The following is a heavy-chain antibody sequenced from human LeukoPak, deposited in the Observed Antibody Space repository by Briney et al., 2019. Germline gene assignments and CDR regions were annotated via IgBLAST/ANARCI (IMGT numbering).Heavy chain of an antibody. J-gene: IGHJ4*02. CDR3: VKGHIVLVPDTMPADILDC. CDR2: ISSDGSNK. D-gene: IGHD2-2*01. Sequence: GRSLRLSCAASGFTFSSYGMHWVRQAPGKGLEWVAVISSDGSNKYYADSVKGRFTISRDNSKNTLYLQMNSLRAEDTAVYYCVKGHIVLVPDTMPADILDCWGQGTLVTVPS. V-gene: IGHV3-30*18. CDR1: GFTFSSYG.